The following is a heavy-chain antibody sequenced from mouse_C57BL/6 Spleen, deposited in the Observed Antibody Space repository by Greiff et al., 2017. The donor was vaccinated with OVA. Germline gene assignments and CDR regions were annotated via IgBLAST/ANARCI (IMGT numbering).Heavy chain of an antibody. CDR2: IRSKSNNYAT. CDR1: GFSFNTYA. D-gene: IGHD1-1*01. J-gene: IGHJ2*01. V-gene: IGHV10-1*01. Sequence: GGGLVQPKGSLKLSCAASGFSFNTYAMNWVRQAPGKGLEWVARIRSKSNNYATYYADSVKDRFTISRDDSESMLYLQMNNLKTEDTAMYYCVRPGSRGGFDYWGQGTTLTVSS. CDR3: VRPGSRGGFDY.